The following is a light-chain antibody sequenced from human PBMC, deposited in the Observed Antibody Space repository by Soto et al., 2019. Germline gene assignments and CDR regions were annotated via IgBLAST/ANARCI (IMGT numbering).Light chain of an antibody. V-gene: IGKV3-20*01. J-gene: IGKJ1*01. CDR1: QSVSSSY. Sequence: EIVLTQSPGTLSSSPGERATHSCRASQSVSSSYLAWYQQKPGQAPRLLIYGASSRATGIPDRFSGSGSGTDFTLTISRLEPEDFAVYYCQQYGSSRTFGQGTKVEIK. CDR3: QQYGSSRT. CDR2: GAS.